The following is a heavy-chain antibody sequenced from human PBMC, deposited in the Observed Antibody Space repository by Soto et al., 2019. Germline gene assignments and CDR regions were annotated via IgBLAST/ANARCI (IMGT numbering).Heavy chain of an antibody. CDR3: ARGHSSSSYYYYYGMDV. D-gene: IGHD6-6*01. CDR1: GYTFTSYD. V-gene: IGHV1-8*01. J-gene: IGHJ6*02. Sequence: ASVKVSCKASGYTFTSYDINWVRQATGQGLEWMGWMNPNSGNTGYAQKFQGRVTMTRNTSISTAYMELSSLRSEDTAVYYCARGHSSSSYYYYYGMDVWVQGTTVTVSS. CDR2: MNPNSGNT.